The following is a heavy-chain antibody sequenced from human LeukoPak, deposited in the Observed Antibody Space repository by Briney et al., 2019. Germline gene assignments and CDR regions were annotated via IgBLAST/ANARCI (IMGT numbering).Heavy chain of an antibody. J-gene: IGHJ4*02. V-gene: IGHV3-7*01. D-gene: IGHD6-19*01. CDR3: AGSSGWLFDY. CDR1: GFTFSNYW. Sequence: GGSLRLSCAGTGFTFSNYWMNWVRQAPGKGLEWVANIKEDGSQRYYVDSVKGRFTISRDNGKNSVYLQMSSLRAEDTAVYYCAGSSGWLFDYWGQGTLVAVSS. CDR2: IKEDGSQR.